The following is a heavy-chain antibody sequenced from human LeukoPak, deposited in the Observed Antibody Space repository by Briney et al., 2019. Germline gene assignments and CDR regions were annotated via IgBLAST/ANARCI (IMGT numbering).Heavy chain of an antibody. V-gene: IGHV3-74*01. CDR1: GFTFSSYW. D-gene: IGHD6-19*01. J-gene: IGHJ6*03. Sequence: GGSLRLSCAASGFTFSSYWMHWVRQAPGKGLVWVSRINSDGSRTSYADSVKGRFTISRDNAKNSLYLQMNSLRAEDTAVYYCARVRSGSGWFWDYYYYYMDVWGKGTTVTVSS. CDR3: ARVRSGSGWFWDYYYYYMDV. CDR2: INSDGSRT.